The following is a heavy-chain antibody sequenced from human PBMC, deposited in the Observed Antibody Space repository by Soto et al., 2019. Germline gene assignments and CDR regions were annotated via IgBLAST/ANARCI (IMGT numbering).Heavy chain of an antibody. CDR2: ISAYNGNT. CDR3: AREVNAFDI. Sequence: GXSXKVSYKASGYTXNSYGSGWVRQAPGQGLEWIGWISAYNGNTNYAQKLQGRVTITTDTSTSTAYMELRSLRYDDTAVYYFAREVNAFDIWGQGTMVTVSS. J-gene: IGHJ3*02. V-gene: IGHV1-18*04. CDR1: GYTXNSYG.